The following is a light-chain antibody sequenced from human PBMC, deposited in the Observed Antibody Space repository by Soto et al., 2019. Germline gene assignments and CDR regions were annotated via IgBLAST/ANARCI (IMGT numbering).Light chain of an antibody. J-gene: IGLJ1*01. CDR3: CSFTSSNTHV. CDR1: SSNIGAGFD. Sequence: QSVLTQPPSVSGAPGQRVTISCTGSSSNIGAGFDVHWYQQLPGTAPKLLIFRNINRPSGVPDRFSGSKSGTSASLAITGLQAEDEADYFCCSFTSSNTHVFGTGTKVTVL. CDR2: RNI. V-gene: IGLV1-40*01.